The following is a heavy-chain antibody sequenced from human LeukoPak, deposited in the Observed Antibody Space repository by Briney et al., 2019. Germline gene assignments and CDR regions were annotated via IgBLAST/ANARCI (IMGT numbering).Heavy chain of an antibody. Sequence: SETLSLTCTVSGNSISSGDNYWSWIRQPAGKGLEWIGRIYTSGSTNYNPSLKSRVTISVDMSKNQFSLKLSSVTAADTAVYYCAKGYCRGNSCYDDRGAFDYWGQGTLVTVSS. CDR3: AKGYCRGNSCYDDRGAFDY. CDR1: GNSISSGDNY. CDR2: IYTSGST. J-gene: IGHJ4*02. D-gene: IGHD2-2*01. V-gene: IGHV4-61*02.